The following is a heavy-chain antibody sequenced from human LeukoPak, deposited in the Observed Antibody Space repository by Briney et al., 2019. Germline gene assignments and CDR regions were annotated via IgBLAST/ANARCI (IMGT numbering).Heavy chain of an antibody. CDR1: GFTFSSYA. V-gene: IGHV3-23*01. J-gene: IGHJ4*02. CDR3: AKDGRMPSLLWFGELPYYFDY. CDR2: IGGSGSRT. Sequence: PGGSLRLSCAASGFTFSSYAVSWVRQAPGKGLEWVSGIGGSGSRTYYADSVKGRFTISRDNSKNTLSLQMNSLRAEDTAVYYCAKDGRMPSLLWFGELPYYFDYWGQGTLVTVSS. D-gene: IGHD3-10*01.